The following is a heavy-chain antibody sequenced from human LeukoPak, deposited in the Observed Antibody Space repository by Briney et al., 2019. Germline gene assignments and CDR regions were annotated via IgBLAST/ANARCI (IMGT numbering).Heavy chain of an antibody. CDR2: IRANNGNT. D-gene: IGHD4-17*01. Sequence: ASVKVSCTASGYTFTSYGISWVRQAPGQGLEWMGRIRANNGNTNNDQTLQGRVTITTDTSTSTAYMELRSLRSDDTAVYYCARGPHDYGDYQVYWGQGTLVTVSS. CDR3: ARGPHDYGDYQVY. V-gene: IGHV1-18*04. J-gene: IGHJ4*02. CDR1: GYTFTSYG.